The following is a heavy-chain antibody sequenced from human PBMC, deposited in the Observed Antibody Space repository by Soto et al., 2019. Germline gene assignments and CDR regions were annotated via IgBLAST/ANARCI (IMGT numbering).Heavy chain of an antibody. Sequence: ASVKVSCKASGYTFTGYYMHWVRQAPGQGLEWMGWINPNSGGTNYAQKFQGRVAMTRDTSASTFYMQLSSLRSEDTALYYCARDISSSWYLQDYWGQGTLVTVSS. D-gene: IGHD6-13*01. CDR3: ARDISSSWYLQDY. CDR1: GYTFTGYY. CDR2: INPNSGGT. V-gene: IGHV1-2*02. J-gene: IGHJ4*02.